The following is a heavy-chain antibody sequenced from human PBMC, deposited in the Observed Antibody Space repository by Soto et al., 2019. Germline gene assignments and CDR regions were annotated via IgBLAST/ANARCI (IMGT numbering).Heavy chain of an antibody. CDR2: VHYSGTT. D-gene: IGHD6-19*01. J-gene: IGHJ1*01. CDR3: VRHSTAVDAAMPY. V-gene: IGHV4-39*01. Sequence: PCETLALTCRGSGDSISDTIYDWGWVRHSLGKGLEWIGGVHYSGTTPFHRSVTTRVSISVCTSKDEFSLRLRSVTAADTAVYSGVRHSTAVDAAMPYWG. CDR1: GDSISDTIYD.